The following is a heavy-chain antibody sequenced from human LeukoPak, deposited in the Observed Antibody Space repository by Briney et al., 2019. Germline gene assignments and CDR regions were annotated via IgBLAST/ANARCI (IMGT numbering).Heavy chain of an antibody. V-gene: IGHV3-53*01. J-gene: IGHJ4*02. CDR3: ARSHDHLWGNYPDY. D-gene: IGHD3-16*02. Sequence: PGGSLRLSCAASGFTVSNNYMSWVRQAPGKGPEWVSVIYIGGNTYYADSVKGRFTISRDNSKNTLHVQMNSLRAEDTAVYYCARSHDHLWGNYPDYWGQGTLVTVSS. CDR2: IYIGGNT. CDR1: GFTVSNNY.